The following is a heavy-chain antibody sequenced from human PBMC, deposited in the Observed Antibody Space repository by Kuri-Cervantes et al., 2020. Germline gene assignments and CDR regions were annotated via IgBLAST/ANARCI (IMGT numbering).Heavy chain of an antibody. CDR1: GGSISSGDYY. CDR2: IYYSGST. J-gene: IGHJ4*02. D-gene: IGHD4-17*01. Sequence: SETLSLTCTVSGGSISSGDYYWSWIRQPPGKGLEWIGYIYYSGSTYYNPSLKSRVTISIDTSKNQFSLKLSSVTAADTAVYYCARVDYGDPHFDYWGQGTLVTDSS. V-gene: IGHV4-30-4*01. CDR3: ARVDYGDPHFDY.